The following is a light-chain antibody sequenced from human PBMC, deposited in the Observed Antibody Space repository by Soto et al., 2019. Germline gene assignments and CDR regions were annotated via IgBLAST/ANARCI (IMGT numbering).Light chain of an antibody. Sequence: SALTQPASVSGSPGQSITISCIGSSSDVGGYNYVSWYQHHPGRVPKPMIFEVSDRPSGVSSRFSGSKSRNTAYLTISGLQAEDEADYYCSSFSSTSTIVFGGGTKLTVL. J-gene: IGLJ2*01. V-gene: IGLV2-14*01. CDR1: SSDVGGYNY. CDR3: SSFSSTSTIV. CDR2: EVS.